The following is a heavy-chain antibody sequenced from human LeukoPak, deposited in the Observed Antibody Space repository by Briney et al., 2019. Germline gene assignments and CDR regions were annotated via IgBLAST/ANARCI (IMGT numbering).Heavy chain of an antibody. CDR2: IYYSGST. CDR1: GGSINNYY. CDR3: ARYSSSWYYFDF. D-gene: IGHD6-13*01. Sequence: SETLSLTCTVSGGSINNYYWSWIRQPPGKGLEWIAFIYYSGSTKYNPSLKSRVTMSVDTSKNQFSLKLSSVTAVDTAVYYCARYSSSWYYFDFWGQGTLVTVSS. J-gene: IGHJ4*02. V-gene: IGHV4-59*08.